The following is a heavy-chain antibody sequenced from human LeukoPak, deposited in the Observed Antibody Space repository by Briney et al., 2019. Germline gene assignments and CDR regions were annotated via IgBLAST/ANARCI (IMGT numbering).Heavy chain of an antibody. V-gene: IGHV1-8*01. CDR1: GYTFTSYD. D-gene: IGHD3-10*01. Sequence: ASVKVSRKASGYTFTSYDINWVRQATGQGLEWMGWMNPNSGNTGCAQKFQGRVTMTRNTSISTAYMELSSLRSDDTAVYYCARKYLYGSGKPHFDYWGQGTLVTVSS. J-gene: IGHJ4*02. CDR3: ARKYLYGSGKPHFDY. CDR2: MNPNSGNT.